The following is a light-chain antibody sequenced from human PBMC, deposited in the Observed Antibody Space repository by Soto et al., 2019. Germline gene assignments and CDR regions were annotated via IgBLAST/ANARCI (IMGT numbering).Light chain of an antibody. CDR1: SSDVGGYNY. Sequence: QSALTQPPSASGSPGQSVTISCTGTSSDVGGYNYVSWYQQHPGKAPKLIIYEVSKRPSGVPDHFSGSKSGNTASLTVSGLQAEVEGDYNGSSFVDGNHVVFGGGTKVTVL. CDR3: SSFVDGNHVV. CDR2: EVS. J-gene: IGLJ2*01. V-gene: IGLV2-8*01.